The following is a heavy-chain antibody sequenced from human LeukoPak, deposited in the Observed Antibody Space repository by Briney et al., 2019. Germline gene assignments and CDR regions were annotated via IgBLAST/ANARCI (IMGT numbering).Heavy chain of an antibody. D-gene: IGHD3-22*01. CDR3: ARELRFGYYDSSGYPFDI. CDR2: IIPILGIA. CDR1: GGTFSSYA. J-gene: IGHJ3*02. V-gene: IGHV1-69*04. Sequence: ASVKVSCKASGGTFSSYAISWVRQAPGQGLEWMGRIIPILGIANYAQKFQGRVTITADESTSTAYMELSSLRSEDTAVYYCARELRFGYYDSSGYPFDIWGQGTMVTVSS.